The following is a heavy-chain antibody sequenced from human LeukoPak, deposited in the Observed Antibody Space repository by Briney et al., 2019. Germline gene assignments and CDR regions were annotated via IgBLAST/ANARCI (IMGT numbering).Heavy chain of an antibody. CDR3: ARDGADVLRFLEWSYNWFDP. D-gene: IGHD3-3*01. CDR1: GGSISSGSYY. CDR2: IYTSGST. V-gene: IGHV4-61*02. J-gene: IGHJ5*02. Sequence: PSQTLSLTCTVSGGSISSGSYYWSWIRQPAGKGLEWIGRIYTSGSTNYNPSLKSRVTISVDTSKNQFSLKLSSVTAADTAVYYCARDGADVLRFLEWSYNWFDPWGQGTLVTVSS.